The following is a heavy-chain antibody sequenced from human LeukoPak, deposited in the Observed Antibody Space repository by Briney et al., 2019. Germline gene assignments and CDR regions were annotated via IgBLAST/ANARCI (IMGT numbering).Heavy chain of an antibody. CDR3: AKDRWGRDGYTFDY. Sequence: GGSLRLSCAASGFTFSGYAMNWVRQAPGKGLEWVSVIYTAGNTYYADSVKGRFTISRDNSKNTLYLQMNSLRAEDTAVYYCAKDRWGRDGYTFDYWGQGTLVTVSS. J-gene: IGHJ4*02. CDR1: GFTFSGYA. D-gene: IGHD5-24*01. V-gene: IGHV3-23*03. CDR2: IYTAGNT.